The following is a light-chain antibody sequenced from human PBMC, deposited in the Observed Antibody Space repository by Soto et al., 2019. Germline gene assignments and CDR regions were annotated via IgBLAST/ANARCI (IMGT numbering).Light chain of an antibody. J-gene: IGLJ1*01. CDR1: SSGVGGYNY. V-gene: IGLV2-14*01. CDR3: SSYTSSSTLV. CDR2: EVS. Sequence: QSALTQPASVSGSPGQSITISCTGTSSGVGGYNYVSWYQQHPGKAPELMIYEVSNRPSGVSNRFPGSKSGNTASLTISGLQAEDEADYYCSSYTSSSTLVFGTGTKVTVL.